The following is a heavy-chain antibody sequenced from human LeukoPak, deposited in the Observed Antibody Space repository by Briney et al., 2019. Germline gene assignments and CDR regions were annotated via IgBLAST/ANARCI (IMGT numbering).Heavy chain of an antibody. Sequence: GGSLRLSCAASGFSFSSYDMSWVRQAPGKGLEWVSGIRTSGDSTYYADSVKGRFAISRDNSRDTLNLQMNSLRAEDTAVYYCAKGLFGSSGYSEHFDYWGQGTQVTVSS. V-gene: IGHV3-23*01. CDR2: IRTSGDST. J-gene: IGHJ4*02. CDR3: AKGLFGSSGYSEHFDY. CDR1: GFSFSSYD. D-gene: IGHD3-22*01.